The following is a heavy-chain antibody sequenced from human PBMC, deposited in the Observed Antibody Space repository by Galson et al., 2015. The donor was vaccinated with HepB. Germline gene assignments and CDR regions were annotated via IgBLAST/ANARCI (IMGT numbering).Heavy chain of an antibody. V-gene: IGHV3-13*01. J-gene: IGHJ4*01. CDR2: AALAGDT. D-gene: IGHD3-16*01. Sequence: SLRLSCAASGFSFSNFDMHWVRQVPGRGLEWVSAAALAGDTYYHDSVKGRFTISRENDKNSLHLEMNSLTAGDTALYFCARGRRSRGFDFWGQGTRVTVSS. CDR3: ARGRRSRGFDF. CDR1: GFSFSNFD.